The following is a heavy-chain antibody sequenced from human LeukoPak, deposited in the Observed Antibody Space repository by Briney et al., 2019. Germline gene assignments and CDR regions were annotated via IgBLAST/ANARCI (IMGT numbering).Heavy chain of an antibody. CDR1: GGSFSGYY. V-gene: IGHV4-34*01. J-gene: IGHJ4*02. Sequence: PSETLSLTCAVYGGSFSGYYWSWIRQPPGKGLEWIGEINHSGSTNYNPSLKSRVTISVDTSKNQFSLKLSSVTAADTAVYYCKWELPNIIVYWGQGTLVTVSS. CDR3: KWELPNIIVY. CDR2: INHSGST. D-gene: IGHD1-26*01.